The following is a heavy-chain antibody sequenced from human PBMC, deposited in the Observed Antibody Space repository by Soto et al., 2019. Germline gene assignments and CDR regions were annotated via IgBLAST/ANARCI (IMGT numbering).Heavy chain of an antibody. Sequence: QVQLVQSGAEVKKPGSSVNVSCKASGGTFSSYAISWVRQAPGQGLEWMGGIIPIFGTAHYAQTFQGRVKITEDEATSTAYMELSSLSSEDTAVYYCARDRRYNWNSDYYYYGMDVWGQGTTVTAAS. J-gene: IGHJ6*02. CDR1: GGTFSSYA. D-gene: IGHD1-7*01. CDR3: ARDRRYNWNSDYYYYGMDV. CDR2: IIPIFGTA. V-gene: IGHV1-69*12.